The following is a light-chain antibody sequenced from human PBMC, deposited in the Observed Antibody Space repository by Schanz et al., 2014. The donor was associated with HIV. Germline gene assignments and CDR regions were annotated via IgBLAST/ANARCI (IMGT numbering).Light chain of an antibody. Sequence: QSVLTQPASVSGSLGQSITISCTGTSGDVGRYDYVSWYQQHPGQAPKLLIYDVTYRPSGISNRFSGSKSGYMASLTISGLQAEDEADYYCCSYTGSGTLVFGGGTKLTVL. CDR2: DVT. J-gene: IGLJ2*01. CDR3: CSYTGSGTLV. CDR1: SGDVGRYDY. V-gene: IGLV2-14*03.